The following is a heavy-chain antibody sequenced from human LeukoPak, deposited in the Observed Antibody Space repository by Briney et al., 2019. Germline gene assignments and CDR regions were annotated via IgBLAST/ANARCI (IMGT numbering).Heavy chain of an antibody. V-gene: IGHV1-2*02. J-gene: IGHJ5*02. Sequence: GASVKVSCKASGYTFTGYYMHWMRQAPGQGLEWMGWINPNSGGTNYAQKFQGRVTMTRDTSISTAYMELSRLRSDDTAVYYCAREGYCSGGSCGNWFDPWGQGTLVTVSS. CDR3: AREGYCSGGSCGNWFDP. CDR2: INPNSGGT. CDR1: GYTFTGYY. D-gene: IGHD2-15*01.